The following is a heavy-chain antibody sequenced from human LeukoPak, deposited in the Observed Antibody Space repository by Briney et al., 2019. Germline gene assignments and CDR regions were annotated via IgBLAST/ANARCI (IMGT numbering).Heavy chain of an antibody. J-gene: IGHJ4*02. V-gene: IGHV3-66*01. D-gene: IGHD3-22*01. Sequence: TGGSLRLSCAASGFTVSSNHMSWVRQAPGKGLEWVSVIYSGGNMYYADSVNGRFTISRDNAKNTLYLQMNSLRAEDTAVYYCARDRGGDSSGFPDYWGQGTLVTVSS. CDR3: ARDRGGDSSGFPDY. CDR2: IYSGGNM. CDR1: GFTVSSNH.